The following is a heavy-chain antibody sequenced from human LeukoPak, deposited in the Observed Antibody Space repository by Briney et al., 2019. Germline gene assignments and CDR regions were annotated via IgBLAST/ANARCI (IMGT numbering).Heavy chain of an antibody. D-gene: IGHD3-10*01. Sequence: GASVKVSCKASGYIFTNYVLHWVRQAPGQRLEWMGWINTANGNSKYSQRFQGRVTFTRDSSASTVYLRLSSLRSGDTAVYYCARERYYASGPKDYWGQGTLVTVSS. CDR1: GYIFTNYV. CDR2: INTANGNS. V-gene: IGHV1-3*04. J-gene: IGHJ4*02. CDR3: ARERYYASGPKDY.